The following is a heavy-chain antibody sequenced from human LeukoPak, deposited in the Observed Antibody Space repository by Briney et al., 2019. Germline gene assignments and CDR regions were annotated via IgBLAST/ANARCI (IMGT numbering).Heavy chain of an antibody. D-gene: IGHD3-22*01. CDR3: AKGVPLSSGYFDY. CDR1: GFTFSIYA. CDR2: ISGSVGST. V-gene: IGHV3-23*01. Sequence: GGSLRLSCAASGFTFSIYAMSWVRQAPGKGLEWVSVISGSVGSTYYADPVKGRFTISRDNSKNTLYLQMNSLRVEDTAVYYCAKGVPLSSGYFDYWGQGTLVTVSS. J-gene: IGHJ4*02.